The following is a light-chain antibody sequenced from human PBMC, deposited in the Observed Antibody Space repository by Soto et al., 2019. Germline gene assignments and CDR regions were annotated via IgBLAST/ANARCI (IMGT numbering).Light chain of an antibody. J-gene: IGLJ1*01. CDR3: CSYTSSDTLYV. CDR1: SSDVAYYDS. CDR2: DVS. Sequence: QSVLTQPASVSGSPGQSITISCTGTSSDVAYYDSVSWYQQHPGRAPQLMIYDVSNRPSGVSSRFSGSKSGNTASLTISGLQAEDEADYFCCSYTSSDTLYVFGTGTKLTVL. V-gene: IGLV2-14*03.